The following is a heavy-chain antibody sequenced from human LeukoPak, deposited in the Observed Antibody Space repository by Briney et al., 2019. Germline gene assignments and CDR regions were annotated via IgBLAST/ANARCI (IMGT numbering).Heavy chain of an antibody. CDR2: MNPNSGNT. CDR3: ARAVPIAVAGTGFYYFDY. D-gene: IGHD6-19*01. Sequence: ASVKVSCKASGYTFTTYDINWVRQATGQGLEWMGCMNPNSGNTGYAQKLQGRVTMTTDTSTSTAYMELRSLRSDDTAVYYCARAVPIAVAGTGFYYFDYWGQGTLVTVSS. J-gene: IGHJ4*02. V-gene: IGHV1-8*01. CDR1: GYTFTTYD.